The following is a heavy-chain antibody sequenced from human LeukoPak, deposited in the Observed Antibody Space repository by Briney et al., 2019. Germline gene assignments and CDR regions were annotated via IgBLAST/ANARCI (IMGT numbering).Heavy chain of an antibody. J-gene: IGHJ4*02. Sequence: GGSLRLSCAASGFTVSSNYMSWVRQAPGKGLEWVSVIYSGGSTYYADSVKGRFTISRDNSKNTLYLQMNSLRAEDTAVYYCARGDSYDYTTFDFWGQGTLVTVSS. CDR1: GFTVSSNY. CDR2: IYSGGST. D-gene: IGHD4-11*01. CDR3: ARGDSYDYTTFDF. V-gene: IGHV3-53*01.